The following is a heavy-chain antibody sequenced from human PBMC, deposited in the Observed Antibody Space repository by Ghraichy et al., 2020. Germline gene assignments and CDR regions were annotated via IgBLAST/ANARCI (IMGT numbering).Heavy chain of an antibody. D-gene: IGHD6-19*01. V-gene: IGHV3-53*01. CDR2: IYSGGST. J-gene: IGHJ2*01. CDR3: AGSTVAGNWYFDL. Sequence: GGSLRLSCAASGFTVSSNYMSWVRQAPGKGLEWVSVIYSGGSTYYADSVKGRFTISRDNSKNTLYLQMNSLRAEDTAVDYCAGSTVAGNWYFDLWGRGTLVTVSS. CDR1: GFTVSSNY.